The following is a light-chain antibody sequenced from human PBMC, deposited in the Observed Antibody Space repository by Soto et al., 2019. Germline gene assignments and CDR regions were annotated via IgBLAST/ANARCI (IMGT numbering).Light chain of an antibody. V-gene: IGLV2-14*01. CDR2: EVS. CDR1: SSDVGGYNY. Sequence: QPVLTQPASVSGSPGQSITISCTGTSSDVGGYNYVSWYQQHPGKAPKLMIYEVSNRPSGVSNRFSGSKSGNTASLTISGLQAEAEADYYCSSYTSSSTLVFGGGTKLTVL. J-gene: IGLJ3*02. CDR3: SSYTSSSTLV.